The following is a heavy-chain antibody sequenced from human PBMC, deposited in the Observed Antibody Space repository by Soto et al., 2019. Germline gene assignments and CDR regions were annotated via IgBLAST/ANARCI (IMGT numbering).Heavy chain of an antibody. CDR1: GYTFTGYY. CDR2: INPNSGGT. D-gene: IGHD1-26*01. J-gene: IGHJ5*02. CDR3: ARAYSGSYYWFDP. Sequence: ASVKVSCKASGYTFTGYYMHWVRQAPGQGLEWMGWINPNSGGTNYAQKFQGRVTMTRDTSISTAYMELSRLRSDDTAVYYCARAYSGSYYWFDPWGQGXLVTVYS. V-gene: IGHV1-2*02.